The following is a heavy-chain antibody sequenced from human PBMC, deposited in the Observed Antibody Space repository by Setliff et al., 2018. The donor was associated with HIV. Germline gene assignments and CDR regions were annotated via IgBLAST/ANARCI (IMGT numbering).Heavy chain of an antibody. CDR3: ARESDDGNFLGWFDP. V-gene: IGHV7-4-1*01. CDR2: ISTNTGDP. CDR1: GYSFTSYG. D-gene: IGHD1-26*01. J-gene: IGHJ5*02. Sequence: VKVSCKASGYSFTSYGMNWVRQAPGQGLEWMGRISTNTGDPMYAQGFTGRFVFSLDITVNTAYLQISSLKTEDTAVYYCARESDDGNFLGWFDPWGQGTLVTVSS.